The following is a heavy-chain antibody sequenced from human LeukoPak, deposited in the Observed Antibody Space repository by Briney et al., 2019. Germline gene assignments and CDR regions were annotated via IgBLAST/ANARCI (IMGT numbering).Heavy chain of an antibody. Sequence: ASVKVSCTASGYTFTSYAMHWVRQAPGQRLEWMGWINAGNGNTKYPQKFQGRVTITRDTSASTAYMELSNLRSEDTAVYYCARGYSSSWFVDYWGQGTLVTVSS. CDR2: INAGNGNT. V-gene: IGHV1-3*01. J-gene: IGHJ4*02. D-gene: IGHD6-13*01. CDR3: ARGYSSSWFVDY. CDR1: GYTFTSYA.